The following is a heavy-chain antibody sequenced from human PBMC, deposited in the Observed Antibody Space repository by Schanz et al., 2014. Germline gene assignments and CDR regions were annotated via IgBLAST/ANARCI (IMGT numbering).Heavy chain of an antibody. CDR3: AKGQVLSYYFDY. CDR2: ISGSGGDT. CDR1: GFTFTTYA. V-gene: IGHV3-23*01. J-gene: IGHJ4*02. Sequence: DVQLLESGGGLVQPGESLRLSCAASGFTFTTYAMSWVRQAPGKGLEWVSAISGSGGDTYYADSVKGRFTISRDNSKNTLYLQMNSLRAEDTAVYYCAKGQVLSYYFDYWGQGTLVTVSS. D-gene: IGHD6-6*01.